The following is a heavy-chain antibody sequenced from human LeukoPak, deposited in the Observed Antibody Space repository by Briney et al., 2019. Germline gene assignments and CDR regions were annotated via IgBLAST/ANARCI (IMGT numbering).Heavy chain of an antibody. D-gene: IGHD6-6*01. CDR3: ARVRAARPFDY. Sequence: SETLSLTCAVSGYSISSGYYWGWIRQPPGKGLEWIGSIYHSGSTYYNPSLKSRVTISVDTSKNQFSLKLSSVTAADTAVYYCARVRAARPFDYWGQGTLVTVSS. CDR2: IYHSGST. CDR1: GYSISSGYY. V-gene: IGHV4-38-2*01. J-gene: IGHJ4*02.